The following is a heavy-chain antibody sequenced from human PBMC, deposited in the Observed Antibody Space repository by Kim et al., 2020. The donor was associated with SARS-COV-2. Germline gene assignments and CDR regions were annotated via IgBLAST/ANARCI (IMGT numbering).Heavy chain of an antibody. CDR1: GFTFSSYE. CDR2: ISSSGSTI. D-gene: IGHD2-2*01. CDR3: AGYCSSTSCYFGSDNWFDP. Sequence: GGSLRLSCAASGFTFSSYEMNWVRQAPGKGLEWVSYISSSGSTIYYADSVKGRFTISRDNAKNSLYLQMNSLRAEDTAVYYCAGYCSSTSCYFGSDNWFDPWGQGALVTVSS. J-gene: IGHJ5*02. V-gene: IGHV3-48*03.